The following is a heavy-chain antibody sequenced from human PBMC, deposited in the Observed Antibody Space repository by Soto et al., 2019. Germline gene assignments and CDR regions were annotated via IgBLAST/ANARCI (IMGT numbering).Heavy chain of an antibody. D-gene: IGHD3-22*01. Sequence: GWSLRLSCAASGFTVSSNYMSWVRQAPGKGLEWVSVIYSGGSTYYADSVKGRFTISRDNSKNTLYLQMNSLRAEDTAVYYCARDRYYYDSSGYYHNYGMDVWGQGTTVTAS. V-gene: IGHV3-53*01. CDR3: ARDRYYYDSSGYYHNYGMDV. CDR1: GFTVSSNY. J-gene: IGHJ6*02. CDR2: IYSGGST.